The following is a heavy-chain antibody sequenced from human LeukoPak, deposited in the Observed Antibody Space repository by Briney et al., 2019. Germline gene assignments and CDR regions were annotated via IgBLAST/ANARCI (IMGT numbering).Heavy chain of an antibody. CDR1: GFTFSSYA. V-gene: IGHV3-30-3*01. J-gene: IGHJ4*02. D-gene: IGHD4-17*01. Sequence: GGSLRLSCAASGFTFSSYAMHWVRQAPGKGLEWVAVISYDGSNKYYADSVKGRFTISRDNSKNTLYLQMNSLRAEDTAVYYCARGLGNDYGDLYYFDYWGQGTLVTVSS. CDR3: ARGLGNDYGDLYYFDY. CDR2: ISYDGSNK.